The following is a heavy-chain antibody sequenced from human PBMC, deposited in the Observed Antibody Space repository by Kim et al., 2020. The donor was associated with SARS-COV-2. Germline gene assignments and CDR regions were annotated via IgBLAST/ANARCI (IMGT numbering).Heavy chain of an antibody. J-gene: IGHJ4*02. CDR3: ARHGPLRYYFDY. D-gene: IGHD3-16*01. V-gene: IGHV4-39*01. Sequence: YYTPSLKRRVTISVDTSKNQFSLKLSSVTAADTAVYYCARHGPLRYYFDYWGQGTLVTVSS.